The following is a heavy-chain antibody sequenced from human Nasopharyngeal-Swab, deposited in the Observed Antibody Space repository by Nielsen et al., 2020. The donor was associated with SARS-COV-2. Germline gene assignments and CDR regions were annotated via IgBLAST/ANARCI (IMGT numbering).Heavy chain of an antibody. Sequence: GESLKISCAASGFTFSSSGMDWVRQAPGKGLEWVAVISYDGSNKYYADSVKGRFTISRDNSKNTLYLQMNSLRAEDTAVYYCARVGVIYGSGAFDIWGQGTMVTVSS. D-gene: IGHD3-10*01. V-gene: IGHV3-30-3*01. CDR2: ISYDGSNK. J-gene: IGHJ3*02. CDR3: ARVGVIYGSGAFDI. CDR1: GFTFSSSG.